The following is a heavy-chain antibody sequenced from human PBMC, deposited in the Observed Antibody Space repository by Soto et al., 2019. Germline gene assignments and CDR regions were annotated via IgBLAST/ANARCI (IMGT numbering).Heavy chain of an antibody. V-gene: IGHV1-46*01. CDR1: GYIFTNVY. CDR3: AREAGGFES. Sequence: QVQLVQSGAEVKKPGASVKLACKASGYIFTNVYIHWVRQAPGQGLEWMGLINPGDDGTAYAQKFRVRVSVTSDTSTNTVYMELSSLTSEDTAVYYCAREAGGFESWGQGTLVTVSS. J-gene: IGHJ4*02. D-gene: IGHD3-16*01. CDR2: INPGDDGT.